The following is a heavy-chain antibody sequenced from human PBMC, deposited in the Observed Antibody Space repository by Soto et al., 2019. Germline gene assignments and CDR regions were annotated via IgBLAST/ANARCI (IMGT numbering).Heavy chain of an antibody. V-gene: IGHV4-59*01. CDR1: GASISSYY. CDR3: ARGQVAGGYSYGLNWFDP. D-gene: IGHD5-18*01. J-gene: IGHJ5*02. Sequence: SETLSLTCTVSGASISSYYWSWIRQPPGKGLEWIGYIYYSGSTNYNPSLKSRVTISVDTSKNQFSLKLSSVTAADTAVYYCARGQVAGGYSYGLNWFDPWGQGTLVTVSS. CDR2: IYYSGST.